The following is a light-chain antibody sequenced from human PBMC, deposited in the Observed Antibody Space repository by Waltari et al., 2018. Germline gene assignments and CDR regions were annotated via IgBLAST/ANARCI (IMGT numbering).Light chain of an antibody. CDR3: QQRSNLPLT. V-gene: IGKV3-11*01. CDR1: HSLSRY. J-gene: IGKJ4*01. Sequence: CRASHSLSRYFAWDQQRPGQAPRLLILDASFRATGIPARFSGSWSETDFTLTISSLEPEDCAVYYCQQRSNLPLTFGGGTKVEIK. CDR2: DAS.